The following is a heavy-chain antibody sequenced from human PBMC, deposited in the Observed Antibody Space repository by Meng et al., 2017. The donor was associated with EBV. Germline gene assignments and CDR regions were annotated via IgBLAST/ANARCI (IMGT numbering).Heavy chain of an antibody. CDR1: GGPFRNYA. CDR2: FLPTLGAP. J-gene: IGHJ4*02. D-gene: IGHD3-10*01. Sequence: QVRLVQAAAEVKKPGSSVKASCKTSGGPFRNYAISWVRQAPGQGLEWLGGFLPTLGAPNYAQKFHGRVSITADESTSTHYMDLSSLRSEDTAVYYCASESGRGYTPDYWGQGTLVTVSS. V-gene: IGHV1-69*01. CDR3: ASESGRGYTPDY.